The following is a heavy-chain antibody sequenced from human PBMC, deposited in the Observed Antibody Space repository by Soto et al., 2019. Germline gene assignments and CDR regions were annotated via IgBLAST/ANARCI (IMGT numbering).Heavy chain of an antibody. CDR3: TLYYYDSSGYTY. CDR2: IIPIFGTA. D-gene: IGHD3-22*01. J-gene: IGHJ4*02. CDR1: GGTFSSYA. V-gene: IGHV1-69*01. Sequence: QVQLVQSGAEVKKPGSSVKVSCKASGGTFSSYAISWVRQAPGQGLEWMGGIIPIFGTANYAQKFQGRVTITAAESTSTAYMELSSLTSEDTAVYYCTLYYYDSSGYTYWGQGSLVSVSS.